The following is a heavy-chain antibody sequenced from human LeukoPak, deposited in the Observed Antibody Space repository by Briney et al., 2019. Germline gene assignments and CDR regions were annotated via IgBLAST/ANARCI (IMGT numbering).Heavy chain of an antibody. CDR2: INPNSGGT. CDR3: ARGSHVQFCGGGSCYLPFDY. Sequence: ASVKVSCKASGYTFTGYYMHWVRQAPGQGLEWMGWINPNSGGTNYAQKFQGRVTMTRDTSISTAYMELSRLRSDDTAVYYCARGSHVQFCGGGSCYLPFDYWGQGTLVTVSS. D-gene: IGHD2-15*01. J-gene: IGHJ4*02. CDR1: GYTFTGYY. V-gene: IGHV1-2*02.